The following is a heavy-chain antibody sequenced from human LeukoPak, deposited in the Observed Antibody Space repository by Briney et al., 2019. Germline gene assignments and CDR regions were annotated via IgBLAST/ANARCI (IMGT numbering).Heavy chain of an antibody. CDR1: GLTFSSCA. CDR3: ARAHYHSSGYPSNIDY. V-gene: IGHV3-30*04. J-gene: IGHJ4*02. Sequence: PGGSLRLSCAASGLTFSSCAMHWVRQAPGKGLEWVAVISYDGSNKYYADSVKGRFTISRDNSKNTLYLQMNSLRAEDTAVYYSARAHYHSSGYPSNIDYWGQGTLVTVSS. CDR2: ISYDGSNK. D-gene: IGHD3-22*01.